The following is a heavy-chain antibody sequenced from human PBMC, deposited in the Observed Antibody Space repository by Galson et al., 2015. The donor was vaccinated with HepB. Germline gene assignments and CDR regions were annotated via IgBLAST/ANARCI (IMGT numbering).Heavy chain of an antibody. J-gene: IGHJ6*03. D-gene: IGHD6-6*01. CDR1: GFTFSSYS. V-gene: IGHV3-21*01. CDR2: ISSSSSYI. CDR3: ARETSSSSSSPHYYYYYMDV. Sequence: SLRLSCAASGFTFSSYSMNWVRQAPGKGLEWVSSISSSSSYIYYADSVKGRFTISRDNAKNSLYLQMNSLRAEDTAVYYCARETSSSSSSPHYYYYYMDVWGKGTTVTVSS.